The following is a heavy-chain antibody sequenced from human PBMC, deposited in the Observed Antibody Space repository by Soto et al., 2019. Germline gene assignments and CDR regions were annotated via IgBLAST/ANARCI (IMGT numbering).Heavy chain of an antibody. Sequence: QLQLQESGPGLVKPSETLSLTCTVSGGSISSSSYYWGWIRQPPGKGLEWIGSIYYSGSTYYSPSLESRMTISVDSSHNQFSLNLSSVHAADRAVYYCARPSIEVADMMQGGHYYHCGMDVWGQWTTVTVSS. V-gene: IGHV4-39*01. CDR3: ARPSIEVADMMQGGHYYHCGMDV. CDR2: IYYSGST. D-gene: IGHD6-19*01. CDR1: GGSISSSSYY. J-gene: IGHJ6*02.